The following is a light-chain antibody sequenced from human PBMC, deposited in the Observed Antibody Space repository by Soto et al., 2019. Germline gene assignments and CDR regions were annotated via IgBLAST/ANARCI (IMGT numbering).Light chain of an antibody. CDR2: DAS. J-gene: IGKJ1*01. Sequence: DIQMTQSPSPLSASVGDRVTITCRASQSVSNWLAWYQQKPGKAPELLIYDASSLESGVPSRFSGSGSGTEFTLTISGLQPDDFATYCCQQYHSYSWTFGQGTKVEIK. V-gene: IGKV1-5*01. CDR1: QSVSNW. CDR3: QQYHSYSWT.